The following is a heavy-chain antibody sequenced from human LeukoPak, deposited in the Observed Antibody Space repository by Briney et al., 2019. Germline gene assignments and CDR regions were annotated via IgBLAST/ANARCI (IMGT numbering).Heavy chain of an antibody. Sequence: GGSLRLSCAASGFTFSSYAMSWVRQAPGKGLEWVSAISGSGGSTYYAGSVKGRFTISRDNSKNTLYLQMNSLRAEDTAVYYCARDQISSSWETYYYYGMDVWGQGTTVTVSS. CDR3: ARDQISSSWETYYYYGMDV. CDR2: ISGSGGST. CDR1: GFTFSSYA. V-gene: IGHV3-23*01. D-gene: IGHD6-13*01. J-gene: IGHJ6*02.